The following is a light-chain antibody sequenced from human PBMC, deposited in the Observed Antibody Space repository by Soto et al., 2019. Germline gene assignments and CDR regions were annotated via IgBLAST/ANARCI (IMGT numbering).Light chain of an antibody. Sequence: DIQMTQSPSTLSASVGDRVNITCRASQSISSWLAWYQQKPVKAPKLLIYDASSLESGVPSRFTGSGSGTEFTLTIRSLQPDDFATYYCQQYNSYVYTFGQWTKLEIK. V-gene: IGKV1-5*01. CDR3: QQYNSYVYT. CDR2: DAS. CDR1: QSISSW. J-gene: IGKJ2*01.